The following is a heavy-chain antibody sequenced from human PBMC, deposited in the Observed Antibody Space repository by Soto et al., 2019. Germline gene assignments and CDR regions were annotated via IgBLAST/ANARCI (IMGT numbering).Heavy chain of an antibody. CDR1: GFTFSGHW. Sequence: EVQLVEPGGDLVRPGGSLRLSCSASGFTFSGHWMHWVRQVPGKGLEWVSRVNTDGGTSAYADSVKGRFTISRENAKNTLYLQMSGQRAEDAAVYYCAREAGYCRRTSCYRRAFDTWGQGTTVSVYS. D-gene: IGHD2-2*01. CDR2: VNTDGGTS. J-gene: IGHJ3*02. CDR3: AREAGYCRRTSCYRRAFDT. V-gene: IGHV3-74*03.